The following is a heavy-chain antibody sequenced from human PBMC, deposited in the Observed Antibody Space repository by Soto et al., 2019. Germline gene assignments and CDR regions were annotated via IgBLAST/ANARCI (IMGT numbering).Heavy chain of an antibody. J-gene: IGHJ6*02. D-gene: IGHD2-15*01. CDR2: IIPISGTT. V-gene: IGHV1-69*01. CDR1: GGTFSTHA. CDR3: ARGYCSGGNCYSGMDV. Sequence: QVQLVQSGAEVKKPGSSVKGSCKASGGTFSTHAIIWVRQAPGHGLEWMGGIIPISGTTYYTQKFQGRVTITADDPTSTAFMELSSLRSEDTAIFYCARGYCSGGNCYSGMDVWGQGTMVTVSS.